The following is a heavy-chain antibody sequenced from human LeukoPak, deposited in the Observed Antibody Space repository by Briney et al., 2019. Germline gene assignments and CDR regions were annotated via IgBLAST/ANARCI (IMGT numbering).Heavy chain of an antibody. J-gene: IGHJ3*01. D-gene: IGHD3-22*01. V-gene: IGHV3-7*01. CDR1: GFAFSSYW. CDR3: ARDRSSAYYYGAFDV. CDR2: IKQGGSEK. Sequence: GGSLRLSCAASGFAFSSYWMSWVRQAPGRGLEWVANIKQGGSEKSYVDSVKCRFTISRDNAKNSLYLQMNSRRAEDAAVYYCARDRSSAYYYGAFDVWGQGTMVTVSS.